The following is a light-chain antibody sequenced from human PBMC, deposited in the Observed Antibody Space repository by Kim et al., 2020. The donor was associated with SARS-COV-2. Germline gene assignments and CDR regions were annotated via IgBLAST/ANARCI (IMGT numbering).Light chain of an antibody. CDR1: SLSSYY. Sequence: ALWQTVLITCQVDSLSSYYASWYQQKPGQAPVLVIYGKNNRPSGIPDRFSGSSSGNTASLTITGAQAEDEADYYCNSRDSRGNHWVFGGGTKLTVL. V-gene: IGLV3-19*01. CDR2: GKN. J-gene: IGLJ3*02. CDR3: NSRDSRGNHWV.